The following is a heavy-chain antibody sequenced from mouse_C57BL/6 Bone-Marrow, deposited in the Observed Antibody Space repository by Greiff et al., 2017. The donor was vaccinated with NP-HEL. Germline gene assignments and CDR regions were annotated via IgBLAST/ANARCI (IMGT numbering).Heavy chain of an antibody. D-gene: IGHD2-3*01. Sequence: EVKLVESGGGLVKPGGSLKLSCAASGFTFSDYGMHWVRQAPEKGLEWVAYISSGSSTIYYADTVKGRFTISRDNAKNTLFLQMTSLRSEDTAIYYCARPGDGYPPGFAYWGQGTLVTVSA. J-gene: IGHJ3*01. V-gene: IGHV5-17*01. CDR3: ARPGDGYPPGFAY. CDR2: ISSGSSTI. CDR1: GFTFSDYG.